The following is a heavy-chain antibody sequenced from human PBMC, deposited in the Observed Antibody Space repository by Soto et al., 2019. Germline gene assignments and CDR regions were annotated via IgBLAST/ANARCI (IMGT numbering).Heavy chain of an antibody. Sequence: SESISLTCTVSGGSMKSKYGTGIRQSPGKGLEWIGYIYYTGSTKYNPSLQSRVTISLDTSKNQFSLRLTSVTSADTAVYYCARGGSYGDFFDYWGQGAQVTVSS. CDR2: IYYTGST. D-gene: IGHD1-26*01. CDR3: ARGGSYGDFFDY. V-gene: IGHV4-59*01. CDR1: GGSMKSKY. J-gene: IGHJ4*02.